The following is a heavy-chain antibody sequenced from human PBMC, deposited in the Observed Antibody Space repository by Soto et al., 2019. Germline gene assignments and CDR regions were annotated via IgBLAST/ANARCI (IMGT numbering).Heavy chain of an antibody. D-gene: IGHD1-26*01. CDR3: AKGEGYYYYYGMDV. Sequence: GESLKISCAASGFTFSSYAMSWVRQAPGKGLEWVSAISGSGGSTYYADSVKGRFTISRDNSKNTLYLQMNSLRAEDTAVYYCAKGEGYYYYYGMDVWGQGTTVTVSS. J-gene: IGHJ6*02. CDR2: ISGSGGST. CDR1: GFTFSSYA. V-gene: IGHV3-23*01.